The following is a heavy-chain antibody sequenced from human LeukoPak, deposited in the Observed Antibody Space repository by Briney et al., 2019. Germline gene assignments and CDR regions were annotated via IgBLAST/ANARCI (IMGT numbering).Heavy chain of an antibody. CDR1: GFTFSTYA. J-gene: IGHJ5*02. V-gene: IGHV3-64D*06. CDR3: VKDRGSWNYGWFDP. Sequence: GGSLRLSCSASGFTFSTYAMHRVRQAPGKGLEYVSAISSNGGSTYYADSVKGRFTISRDNSKNMLYLQMSSLRVEDTAVYYCVKDRGSWNYGWFDPWGQGTLVTVSS. D-gene: IGHD1-7*01. CDR2: ISSNGGST.